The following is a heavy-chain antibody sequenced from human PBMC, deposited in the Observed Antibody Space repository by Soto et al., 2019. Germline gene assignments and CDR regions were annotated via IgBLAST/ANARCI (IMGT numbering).Heavy chain of an antibody. CDR2: IIPIFGTA. V-gene: IGHV1-69*01. CDR1: GGTFSSYA. D-gene: IGHD2-15*01. CDR3: ARSQGGSSSLDIYYYYYYGMDV. Sequence: QVQLVQSGAEVKKPGSSVKVSCKAPGGTFSSYAISWVRQAPGQGLEWMGGIIPIFGTANYAQKVQGRVTITADEPTSTGYMALSSLRSEDTAVYYCARSQGGSSSLDIYYYYYYGMDVWGQGTTVTVSS. J-gene: IGHJ6*02.